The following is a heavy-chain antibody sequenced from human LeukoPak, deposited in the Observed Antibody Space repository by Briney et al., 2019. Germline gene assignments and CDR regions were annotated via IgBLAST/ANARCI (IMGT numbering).Heavy chain of an antibody. J-gene: IGHJ3*02. V-gene: IGHV4-59*01. D-gene: IGHD2-15*01. CDR3: ARAPRGVVVKSDAFDI. CDR1: GGSISSYY. Sequence: SETLSLTCTVSGGSISSYYWSWTRQPPATGLEWIGYIYYSGSTNYNPSLKSRVRTSVDTSKKQFSLKLSSVTAADTAVYYGARAPRGVVVKSDAFDIWGQGTMVTVSS. CDR2: IYYSGST.